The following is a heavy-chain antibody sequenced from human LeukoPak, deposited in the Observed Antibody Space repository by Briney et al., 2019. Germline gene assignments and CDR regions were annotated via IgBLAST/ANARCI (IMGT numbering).Heavy chain of an antibody. D-gene: IGHD2-2*01. CDR1: GYSFTSYW. CDR3: ARRGCSSTSCYAYYYYMDV. J-gene: IGHJ6*03. Sequence: GESLKISCKGSGYSFTSYWIAWVRQMPGKGLEWMGIIYAGDSQTRYSPSFQGQVTISADKSTSTAYLQWSSLKASDTATYYCARRGCSSTSCYAYYYYMDVWGKGTTVTVSS. V-gene: IGHV5-51*01. CDR2: IYAGDSQT.